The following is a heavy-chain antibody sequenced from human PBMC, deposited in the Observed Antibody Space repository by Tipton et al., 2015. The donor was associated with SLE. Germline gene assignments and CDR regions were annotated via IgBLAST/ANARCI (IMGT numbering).Heavy chain of an antibody. J-gene: IGHJ4*02. CDR2: INHSGST. V-gene: IGHV4-34*01. Sequence: TLSLTCAVYGGSFSGYYWSWIRQPPGKGLEWIGEINHSGSTNYNPSLKSRVTISVDTSKNQFSLKLSSVTAADTAVYYCARDSQYYYDSSGYFPFWNYWSQGTLVTVPS. CDR3: ARDSQYYYDSSGYFPFWNY. D-gene: IGHD3-22*01. CDR1: GGSFSGYY.